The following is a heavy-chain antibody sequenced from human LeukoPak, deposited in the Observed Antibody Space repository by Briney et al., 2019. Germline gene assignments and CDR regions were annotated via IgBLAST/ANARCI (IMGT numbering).Heavy chain of an antibody. Sequence: SETLSLTCTVSGGSISSSSYYWGWIRQPPGKGLEWIGSIYYSGSTYYNPSLKSRVTISVDTSKNQFSLKLSSVTAADTAVYYCARDFPINDYGDYHNWFDPWGQGTLVTVSS. CDR3: ARDFPINDYGDYHNWFDP. CDR2: IYYSGST. V-gene: IGHV4-39*07. CDR1: GGSISSSSYY. D-gene: IGHD4-17*01. J-gene: IGHJ5*02.